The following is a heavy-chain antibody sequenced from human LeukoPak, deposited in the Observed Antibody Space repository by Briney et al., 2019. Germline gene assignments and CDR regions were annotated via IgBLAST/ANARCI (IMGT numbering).Heavy chain of an antibody. Sequence: SGGSLRLSCAASGLTFSSSWMNWIRQAPGKGPEWLANINPAGSQKDYVDSVKGRFTISRDNAKDSVFLQMNNLRAEDTAVYYCARYSGSFPGWLDPWGPGTLVTVSS. D-gene: IGHD1-26*01. J-gene: IGHJ5*02. CDR2: INPAGSQK. CDR3: ARYSGSFPGWLDP. V-gene: IGHV3-7*01. CDR1: GLTFSSSW.